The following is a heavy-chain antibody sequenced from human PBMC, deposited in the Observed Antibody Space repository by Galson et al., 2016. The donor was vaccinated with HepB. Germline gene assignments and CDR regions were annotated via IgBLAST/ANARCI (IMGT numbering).Heavy chain of an antibody. CDR3: ATETPSDVGQNSLHFGYFQH. CDR2: IYPGDSDT. Sequence: QSGAEVKKPGESLKIACKASGYSFSTYWIAWVRQMPGKGLEWMGIIYPGDSDTRYSPSFQGQVTISADKSITTAYLEWSSLKAPDTAVYYCATETPSDVGQNSLHFGYFQHWGQGTLVTVSS. V-gene: IGHV5-51*03. CDR1: GYSFSTYW. D-gene: IGHD3-3*02. J-gene: IGHJ1*01.